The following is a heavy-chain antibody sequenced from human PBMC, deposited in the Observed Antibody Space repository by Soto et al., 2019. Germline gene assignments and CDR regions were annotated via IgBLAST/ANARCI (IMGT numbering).Heavy chain of an antibody. CDR3: ASNYISQFLSAAYGV. V-gene: IGHV4-59*01. Sequence: EQLQESGPGLVKPSETLSLTCTVSGGSINNYYWSWIRQPPGKGLEWIGYIYYTGSTNYNPSLKSRITISVDTSKNQPSLKLNSMTAADTAVYYCASNYISQFLSAAYGVWGQGTTVTVSS. CDR2: IYYTGST. CDR1: GGSINNYY. D-gene: IGHD3-10*01. J-gene: IGHJ6*02.